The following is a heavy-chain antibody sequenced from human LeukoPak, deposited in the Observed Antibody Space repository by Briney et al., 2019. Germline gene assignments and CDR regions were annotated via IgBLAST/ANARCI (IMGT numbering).Heavy chain of an antibody. J-gene: IGHJ5*02. Sequence: SETLSLTCTVSGGSISSGDYYWSWIRQPPGKGLEWIGYMYYSGSTYYNPSLKSRVTISVDTSKNHFSLKLSSVTAAVTAEYYCARPYYYDSRIDPWGQGTLVTVSS. CDR1: GGSISSGDYY. D-gene: IGHD3-22*01. V-gene: IGHV4-30-4*01. CDR3: ARPYYYDSRIDP. CDR2: MYYSGST.